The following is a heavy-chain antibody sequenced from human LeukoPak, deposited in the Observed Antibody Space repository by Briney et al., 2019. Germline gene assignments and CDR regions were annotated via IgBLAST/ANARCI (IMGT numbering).Heavy chain of an antibody. CDR2: IRYDGSSM. CDR3: AKQGSYCMDY. Sequence: GGSLRLSCAASGFTFDNYNIHWVRQAPGKGLEWVSFIRYDGSSMYFADSVKGRFSISRDNSENTLYLQMNSLRPEDTAVYYCAKQGSYCMDYWGQGTLAMVSS. J-gene: IGHJ4*02. CDR1: GFTFDNYN. V-gene: IGHV3-30*02. D-gene: IGHD3-10*01.